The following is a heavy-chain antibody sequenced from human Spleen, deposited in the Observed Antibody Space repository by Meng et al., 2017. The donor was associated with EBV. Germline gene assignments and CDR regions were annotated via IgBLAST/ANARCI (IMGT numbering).Heavy chain of an antibody. CDR1: GYTFSGYY. V-gene: IGHV1-2*06. CDR2: INPRSGGT. Sequence: QVQLVQSGAEVKKPGASVKVSCKTSGYTFSGYYIHWVRQAPGHGLEWMGRINPRSGGTNYAQKFQGRVTMTGDTSITTAYMDLSRLRSDDTAVYFCVRDTAMVNWLEFWGRGTLVTVSS. CDR3: VRDTAMVNWLEF. J-gene: IGHJ5*01. D-gene: IGHD5-18*01.